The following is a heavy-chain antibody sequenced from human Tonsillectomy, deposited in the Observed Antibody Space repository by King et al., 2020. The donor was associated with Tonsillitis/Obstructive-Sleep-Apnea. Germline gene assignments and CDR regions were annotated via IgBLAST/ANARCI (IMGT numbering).Heavy chain of an antibody. CDR3: AKDLGPGYSSGWYDYYYSMDV. V-gene: IGHV3-23*04. J-gene: IGHJ6*03. Sequence: VQLVESGGGLVQPGGSLRLSCAASEFTFSGYAMSWVRQAPGKGLEWVSAISGSGAITYYADSVKGRFTISRDNSKNTLYLQMNSLRAEDTAEYYCAKDLGPGYSSGWYDYYYSMDVWGKGTPVTVSS. CDR2: ISGSGAIT. D-gene: IGHD6-19*01. CDR1: EFTFSGYA.